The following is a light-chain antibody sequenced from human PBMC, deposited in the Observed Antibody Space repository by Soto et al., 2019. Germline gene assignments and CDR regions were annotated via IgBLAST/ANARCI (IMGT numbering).Light chain of an antibody. CDR2: GAS. J-gene: IGKJ2*01. Sequence: ESVLTQSPGTLSLSPGERATLSCRASQSVSSNYLAWYQQKPGQAPRLLIYGASTRATGIPDRFSGSGSGTDFTLTISRLEPEDSAVYYCQQRSNWPNTFGQGTKLEIK. V-gene: IGKV3D-20*02. CDR1: QSVSSNY. CDR3: QQRSNWPNT.